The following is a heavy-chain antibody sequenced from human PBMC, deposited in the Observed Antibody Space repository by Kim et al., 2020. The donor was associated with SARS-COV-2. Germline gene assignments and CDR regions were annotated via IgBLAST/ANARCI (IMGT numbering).Heavy chain of an antibody. D-gene: IGHD1-7*01. J-gene: IGHJ5*02. CDR3: ARDVLELTYRFDP. CDR1: GYTFTGYY. V-gene: IGHV1-2*06. Sequence: ASVKVSCKASGYTFTGYYMHWVRQAPGQGLEWMGRINPNSGGTNYAQKFQGRVTMTRDTSISTAYMELSRLRSDDTAVYYCARDVLELTYRFDPWGQGTLVTVSS. CDR2: INPNSGGT.